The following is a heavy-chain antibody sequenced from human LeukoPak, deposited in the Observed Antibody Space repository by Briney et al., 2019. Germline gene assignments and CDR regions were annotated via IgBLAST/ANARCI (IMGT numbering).Heavy chain of an antibody. CDR2: ISYDGSNK. D-gene: IGHD4-17*01. V-gene: IGHV3-30*18. J-gene: IGHJ4*02. Sequence: PGGSLRLSCAASGFTFSDYYMSWIRRAPGKGLEWVAVISYDGSNKYYADSVKGRFTISRDNSKNTLYLQMNSLRAEDTAVYYCAKAQHDYGDYVYDYWGQGTLVTVSS. CDR1: GFTFSDYY. CDR3: AKAQHDYGDYVYDY.